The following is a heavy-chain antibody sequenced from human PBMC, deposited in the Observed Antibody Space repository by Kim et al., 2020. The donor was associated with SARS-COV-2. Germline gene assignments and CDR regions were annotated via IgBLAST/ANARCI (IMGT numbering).Heavy chain of an antibody. CDR2: IHASGST. D-gene: IGHD6-19*01. V-gene: IGHV4-4*07. CDR1: GGSFSSYH. Sequence: SETLSLICTVSGGSFSSYHWSWIRQSAGRGLEWIGRIHASGSTNYNPSLKSRLTMSVVTSKHQMSLKLSSVTAADTAMYYCARQVAGTDRRFDYWGQGILGAVSA. CDR3: ARQVAGTDRRFDY. J-gene: IGHJ4*02.